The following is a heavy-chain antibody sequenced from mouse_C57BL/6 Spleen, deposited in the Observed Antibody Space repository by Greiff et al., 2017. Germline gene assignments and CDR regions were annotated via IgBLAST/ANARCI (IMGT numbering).Heavy chain of an antibody. J-gene: IGHJ4*01. CDR2: IYPGSGST. CDR3: ARETYYYAMDY. CDR1: GYTFTSYW. V-gene: IGHV1-55*01. Sequence: VQLQQPGAELVKPGASVKMSCKASGYTFTSYWITWVKQRPGQGLEWIGDIYPGSGSTNCNEKFKSKATLTVDTSSSTAYMQLSSLTSEDSAVYYCARETYYYAMDYWGQGTSVTVSS.